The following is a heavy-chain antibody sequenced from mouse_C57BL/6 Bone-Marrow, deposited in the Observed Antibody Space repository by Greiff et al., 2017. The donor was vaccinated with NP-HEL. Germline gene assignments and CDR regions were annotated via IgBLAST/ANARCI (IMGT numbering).Heavy chain of an antibody. CDR2: ISYDGSN. CDR1: GYSITSGYY. Sequence: VQLKESGPGLVKPSQSLSLTCSVTGYSITSGYYWNWIRQFPGNKLEWMGYISYDGSNNYNPSLKNRISITRDTSKNQFFMKLNSVTTEDTATYYCARWGYYGSSLYAMYYWGQGTSVTVSS. CDR3: ARWGYYGSSLYAMYY. J-gene: IGHJ4*01. D-gene: IGHD1-1*01. V-gene: IGHV3-6*01.